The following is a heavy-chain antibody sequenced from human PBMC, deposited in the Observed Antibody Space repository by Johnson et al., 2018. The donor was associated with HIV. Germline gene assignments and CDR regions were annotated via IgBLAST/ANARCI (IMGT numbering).Heavy chain of an antibody. D-gene: IGHD1-26*01. CDR2: ISYDGSNK. V-gene: IGHV3-30*04. CDR3: ARGRGGSYADAFDI. Sequence: VQLLESGGGVVQPGRSLRLSCAASGFTFSNYAMHWVRQAPGKGLEWVAVISYDGSNKYYADSVKGRFTISRDNSKNTLYLQINSLRAEDTAVYYCARGRGGSYADAFDIWGQGTMVTVSS. CDR1: GFTFSNYA. J-gene: IGHJ3*02.